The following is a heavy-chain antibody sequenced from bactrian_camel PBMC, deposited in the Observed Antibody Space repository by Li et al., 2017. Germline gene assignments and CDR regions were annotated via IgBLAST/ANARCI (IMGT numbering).Heavy chain of an antibody. V-gene: IGHV3S53*01. Sequence: QVQLVESGGGSVQPGGSLRLSCAVSGTIARHFCMGWFRQAPGKEREAVARMDGDGKVEYIDSVKGRFTISRDNGKKILYLQMSSLKAEDSAMYYCAAASGHCTWVTWFREIFDTRGPGTQVTVS. D-gene: IGHD2*01. CDR2: MDGDGKV. CDR3: AAASGHCTWVTWFREIFDT. J-gene: IGHJ4*01. CDR1: GTIARHFC.